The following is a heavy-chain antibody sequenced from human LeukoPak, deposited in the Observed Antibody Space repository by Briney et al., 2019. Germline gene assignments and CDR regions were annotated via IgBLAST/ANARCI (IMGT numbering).Heavy chain of an antibody. CDR2: INPNSGGT. V-gene: IGHV1-2*04. D-gene: IGHD5-12*01. Sequence: ASVKVSCKASGYTFTSYYMHWVRQAPGQGLEWMGWINPNSGGTNYAQNFQGWVTMTRDTSITTAYMEVTRLRSDDTAVYYCAKGARYSFDYWGQGTLVTVSS. J-gene: IGHJ4*02. CDR3: AKGARYSFDY. CDR1: GYTFTSYY.